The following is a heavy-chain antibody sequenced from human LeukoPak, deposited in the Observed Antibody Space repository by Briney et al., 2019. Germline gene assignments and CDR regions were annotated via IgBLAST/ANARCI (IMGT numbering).Heavy chain of an antibody. Sequence: PSETLSLTCAAYGGSFSGYYWSWIRQPPGKGLEWIGEINHSGSTNYNPSLKSRVTISVDTSKNQFSLKLSSVTAADTAVYYCARDRIFGVVRYYYYYGMDVWGQGTTVTVSS. CDR3: ARDRIFGVVRYYYYYGMDV. V-gene: IGHV4-34*01. J-gene: IGHJ6*02. D-gene: IGHD3-3*01. CDR1: GGSFSGYY. CDR2: INHSGST.